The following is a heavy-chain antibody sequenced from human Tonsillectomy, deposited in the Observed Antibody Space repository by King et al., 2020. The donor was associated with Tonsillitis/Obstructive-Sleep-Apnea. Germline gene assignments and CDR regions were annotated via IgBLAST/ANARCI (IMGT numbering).Heavy chain of an antibody. CDR1: GFSLSNARMG. Sequence: VTLKESGPVLVKPTETFTLTCTVSGFSLSNARMGVSWIRQPPGKALEWLAHIFSNDEKSYSTSLKSRLTISKDTSKSQVVLTMTNMDPVDTATYYCARTNIAAAGTNYFDYWGQGTLVTVSS. V-gene: IGHV2-26*01. CDR3: ARTNIAAAGTNYFDY. J-gene: IGHJ4*02. CDR2: IFSNDEK. D-gene: IGHD6-13*01.